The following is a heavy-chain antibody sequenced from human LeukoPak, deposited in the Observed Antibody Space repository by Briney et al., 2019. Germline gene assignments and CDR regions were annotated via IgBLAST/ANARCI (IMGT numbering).Heavy chain of an antibody. CDR2: IRYDGSEK. CDR1: GFFFSSYG. J-gene: IGHJ6*02. Sequence: GGSLRLSCAASGFFFSSYGMHWVRQAPGKGLEWVAFIRYDGSEKYYADSLKGRFTISRDDSKSTLYLQMDSLGTEDTAVYYCAREGGYQYYYAMDVWGQGTTVTVSS. V-gene: IGHV3-30*02. CDR3: AREGGYQYYYAMDV. D-gene: IGHD3-16*01.